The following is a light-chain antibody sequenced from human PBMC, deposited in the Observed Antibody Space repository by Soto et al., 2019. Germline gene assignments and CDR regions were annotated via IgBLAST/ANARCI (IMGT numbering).Light chain of an antibody. CDR3: QQYSSSPIT. V-gene: IGKV3-20*01. CDR1: QGIGDT. J-gene: IGKJ5*01. Sequence: EVVMRQSPSTLPVSPGEGATLSCRASQGIGDTLAWYQHKPGQTPRLLIYGASNRATGIPDRFSGSGSGTDFTLTISRLDPEDFAVYYCQQYSSSPITFGQGTRLENK. CDR2: GAS.